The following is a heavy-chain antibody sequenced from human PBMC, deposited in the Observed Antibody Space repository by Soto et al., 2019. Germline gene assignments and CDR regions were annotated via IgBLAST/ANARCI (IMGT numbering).Heavy chain of an antibody. Sequence: PSETLSLTCTVSGGSISSSSYYWGWIRQPPGKGLEWIGSIYYSGSTYYNPSLKSRVTISVDTSKNQFSLKLSSVTAADTAVYYCARHEAAGPYYYYGMDVWGQGTTVTVSS. CDR3: ARHEAAGPYYYYGMDV. V-gene: IGHV4-39*01. CDR2: IYYSGST. D-gene: IGHD6-13*01. CDR1: GGSISSSSYY. J-gene: IGHJ6*02.